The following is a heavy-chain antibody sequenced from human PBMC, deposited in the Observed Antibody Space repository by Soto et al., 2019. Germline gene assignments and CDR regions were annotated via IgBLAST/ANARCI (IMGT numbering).Heavy chain of an antibody. CDR1: GGSISSGGYY. CDR2: IYYSGST. D-gene: IGHD2-21*02. V-gene: IGHV4-31*03. J-gene: IGHJ6*02. Sequence: SETLSLTCTVSGGSISSGGYYWSWIRQHPGKGLEWIGYIYYSGSTYYNPSLKSRVTISVDTSKNQFSLKLSSVTAADTAVYYCARDGGDSKYYYGMDVWSQGTTVTVSS. CDR3: ARDGGDSKYYYGMDV.